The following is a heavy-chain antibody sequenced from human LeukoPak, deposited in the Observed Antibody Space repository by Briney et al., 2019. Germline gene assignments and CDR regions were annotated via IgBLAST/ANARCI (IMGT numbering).Heavy chain of an antibody. V-gene: IGHV3-7*03. CDR1: GFTFSSYW. CDR2: IKQDGSEK. Sequence: GGSLRLSCAASGFTFSSYWMSWVRQAPGKGLEWVANIKQDGSEKYYVDSVKGRFTISRDNAKNSLYLQMNSLGAEDTAVYYCARDSGSYYYYYGMDVWGQGTTVTVSS. J-gene: IGHJ6*02. CDR3: ARDSGSYYYYYGMDV. D-gene: IGHD3-10*01.